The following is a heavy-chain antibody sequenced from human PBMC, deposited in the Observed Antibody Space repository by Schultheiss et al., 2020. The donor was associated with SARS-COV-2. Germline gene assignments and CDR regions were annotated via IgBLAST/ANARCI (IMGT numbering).Heavy chain of an antibody. D-gene: IGHD5-24*01. CDR1: GFTFSSYS. J-gene: IGHJ6*02. CDR2: ISSSSSTI. Sequence: GGSLRLSCAASGFTFSSYSMNWVRQAPGKGLEWVSYISSSSSTIYYADSVKGRFAISRDNAKNSLYLQMNSLRDEDTAVYYCARDEGSEMAANPDYYYYGMDVWGQGTTVTVSS. CDR3: ARDEGSEMAANPDYYYYGMDV. V-gene: IGHV3-48*02.